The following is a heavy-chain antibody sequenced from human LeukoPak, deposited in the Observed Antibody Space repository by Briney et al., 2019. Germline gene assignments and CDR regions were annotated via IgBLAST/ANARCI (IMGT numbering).Heavy chain of an antibody. CDR2: ISFDASNK. V-gene: IGHV3-30*18. CDR1: GFTFSSYG. D-gene: IGHD3-10*01. J-gene: IGHJ4*02. CDR3: AKDVDPFGSGSYVEGFDY. Sequence: GRSLRLSCAASGFTFSSYGMHWVRQAPGKGLEWVTVISFDASNKYHADSVKGRFTISRDNSKNTLYLQMNSLRAEDTAVYYCAKDVDPFGSGSYVEGFDYWGQGTLVTVSS.